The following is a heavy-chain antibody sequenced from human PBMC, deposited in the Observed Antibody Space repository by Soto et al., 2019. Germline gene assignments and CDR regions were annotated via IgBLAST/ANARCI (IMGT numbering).Heavy chain of an antibody. Sequence: WASVKVSCKASGFTFTSSAFQWVRQARGQRLEWIGWIAVGSGYTNYAQRFQDRVTLTRDMSTATTYMELSRLTSEDTAIYYCVADATAWQQMVPSDYWGQGTLVTVSS. J-gene: IGHJ4*02. D-gene: IGHD2-8*01. CDR2: IAVGSGYT. CDR1: GFTFTSSA. V-gene: IGHV1-58*01. CDR3: VADATAWQQMVPSDY.